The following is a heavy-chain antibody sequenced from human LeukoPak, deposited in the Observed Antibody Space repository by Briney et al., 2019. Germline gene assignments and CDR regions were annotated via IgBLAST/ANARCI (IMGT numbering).Heavy chain of an antibody. D-gene: IGHD2-2*01. J-gene: IGHJ3*02. CDR2: IWSDGSKK. CDR3: ARDGYCSSTSCYYDAFDI. CDR1: GFNFSGYV. Sequence: GGSLRLSRAASGFNFSGYVTHWVRQAPGKGLEWVAVIWSDGSKKDYADSVKGRFTISRDNSKNTVYLQMNNLTAEDTAVYYCARDGYCSSTSCYYDAFDIWGQGTMVTVSS. V-gene: IGHV3-33*01.